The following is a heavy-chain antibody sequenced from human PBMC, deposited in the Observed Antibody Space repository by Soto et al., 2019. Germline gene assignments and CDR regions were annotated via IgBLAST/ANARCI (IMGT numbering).Heavy chain of an antibody. CDR1: GGSISSGGYY. D-gene: IGHD6-6*01. J-gene: IGHJ6*02. CDR3: ARVFRQYSSSAHIYYYYGMDV. CDR2: IYYSGST. Sequence: SETLSLTCTVSGGSISSGGYYWSWIRKHPGKGLEWIGYIYYSGSTYYNPSLKSRVTLSVDTSKNQFSLKLSSVTAADTAVYYCARVFRQYSSSAHIYYYYGMDVWGQGTTVTVSS. V-gene: IGHV4-31*03.